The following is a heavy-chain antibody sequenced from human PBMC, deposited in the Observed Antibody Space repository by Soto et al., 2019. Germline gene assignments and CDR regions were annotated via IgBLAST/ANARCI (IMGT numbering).Heavy chain of an antibody. V-gene: IGHV4-4*02. CDR1: GGSISSSYW. J-gene: IGHJ3*02. CDR2: IYHSGST. D-gene: IGHD3-22*01. CDR3: ARRRITMLVVVFDAFDI. Sequence: QVQLQESGPGLVKPSGTLSLTCAVSGGSISSSYWWSWVRQPPGKGLEWIGEIYHSGSTNYNPSLKSRVTRSVDKSKDQFSLKLSSVTAADTAVYFCARRRITMLVVVFDAFDIWGQGTMVTVSS.